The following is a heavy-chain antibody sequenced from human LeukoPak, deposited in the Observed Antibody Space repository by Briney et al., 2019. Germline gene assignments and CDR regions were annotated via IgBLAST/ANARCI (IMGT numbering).Heavy chain of an antibody. D-gene: IGHD5-18*01. CDR3: ARMAMDPAMVTNFFDL. Sequence: GASVNISCKASGYTFTDYYMYWVRQAPGQGPECMGVIHPSGGSTTYAQKFQGRVTLTKDTATSTVYIELSSLRSDDTAVYYCARMAMDPAMVTNFFDLWGQGTLLTVSA. J-gene: IGHJ4*02. CDR1: GYTFTDYY. CDR2: IHPSGGST. V-gene: IGHV1-46*01.